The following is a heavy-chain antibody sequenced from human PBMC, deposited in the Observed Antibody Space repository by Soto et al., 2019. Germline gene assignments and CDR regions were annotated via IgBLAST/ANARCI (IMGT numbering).Heavy chain of an antibody. J-gene: IGHJ4*02. Sequence: PSETLSLTCAVSGGSISSSRYCWGWIRQPPGKGLEWIGSIYYSGSTYYNPSLKSRVTISVDTSKNQFSLRLSSVSAADTAVYYCARLLDWNYFLDYWGQGTLVTVSS. CDR1: GGSISSSRYC. V-gene: IGHV4-39*01. CDR2: IYYSGST. CDR3: ARLLDWNYFLDY. D-gene: IGHD1-7*01.